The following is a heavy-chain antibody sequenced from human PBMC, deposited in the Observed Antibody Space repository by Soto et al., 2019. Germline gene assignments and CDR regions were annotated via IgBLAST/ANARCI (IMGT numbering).Heavy chain of an antibody. Sequence: QVQLQESGPGLVKPSETLSLTCTVSGGSISSYYWRWIRQPPGKGLEWIGYIYYSGSTNYNPSRKSRVTISVDTSKNQFSLKLSSVTAADTAVYYCARVWGGAFDIWGQGTMVTVSS. CDR1: GGSISSYY. CDR3: ARVWGGAFDI. J-gene: IGHJ3*02. D-gene: IGHD3-10*01. V-gene: IGHV4-59*01. CDR2: IYYSGST.